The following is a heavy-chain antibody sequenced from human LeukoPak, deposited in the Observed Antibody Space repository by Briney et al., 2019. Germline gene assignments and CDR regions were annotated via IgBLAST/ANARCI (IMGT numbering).Heavy chain of an antibody. CDR3: ARAGQDAFDY. CDR1: GFTFSSYS. Sequence: GGSLRLSCAASGFTFSSYSMNWVRQAPGKGLEWVSSISSSSSYIYYADSVKGRFAISRDNAKNSLYLQMNSLRAEDTAVYYCARAGQDAFDYRGQGTLVTVSS. J-gene: IGHJ4*02. CDR2: ISSSSSYI. V-gene: IGHV3-21*01.